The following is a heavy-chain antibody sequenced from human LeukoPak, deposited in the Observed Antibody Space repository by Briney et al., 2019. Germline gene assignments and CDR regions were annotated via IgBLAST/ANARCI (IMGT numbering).Heavy chain of an antibody. Sequence: GGSLRLSCAASGFTFSSYGMHWVRRAPGKGLEWVAVISYDGSNKYYADSVKGRFTISRDNSKNTLYLQMNSLRAEDTAVYYCAKEATMVLDYWGQGTLVTVSS. V-gene: IGHV3-30*18. CDR2: ISYDGSNK. CDR3: AKEATMVLDY. J-gene: IGHJ4*02. CDR1: GFTFSSYG. D-gene: IGHD3-10*01.